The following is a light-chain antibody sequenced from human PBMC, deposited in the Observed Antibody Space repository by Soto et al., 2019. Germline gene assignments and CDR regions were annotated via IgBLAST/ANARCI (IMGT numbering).Light chain of an antibody. CDR3: QQYGSSPPIT. CDR2: DAS. CDR1: QNLSRYF. V-gene: IGKV3-20*01. J-gene: IGKJ5*01. Sequence: EVVLTQSPGTLSLSPGDRASLSCRASQNLSRYFLAWYQHKPGQAPRLLIYDASNRATGIPARFSGSGSGTDFTLTISRLEPEDFAVYYCQQYGSSPPITFGQGTRLEIK.